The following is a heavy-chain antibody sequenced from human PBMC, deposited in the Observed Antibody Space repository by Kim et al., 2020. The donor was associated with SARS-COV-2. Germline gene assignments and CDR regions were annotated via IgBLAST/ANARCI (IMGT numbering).Heavy chain of an antibody. CDR3: ARVSYSGYDRYWYFDL. CDR1: GFTFSSYD. V-gene: IGHV3-13*01. Sequence: GGSLRLSCAASGFTFSSYDMHWVRQATGKGLELVSAIGTAGDTYYPGSVKGRFTISRENAKNSLYLQMNSLRAGDTAVYYCARVSYSGYDRYWYFDLWGRGTLVTVSS. CDR2: IGTAGDT. D-gene: IGHD5-12*01. J-gene: IGHJ2*01.